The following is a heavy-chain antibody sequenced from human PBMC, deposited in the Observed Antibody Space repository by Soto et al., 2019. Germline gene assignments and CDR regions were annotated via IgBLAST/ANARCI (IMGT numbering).Heavy chain of an antibody. Sequence: EVQLLESGGGLVQPGGSLRLSCAASGYTFSNYAVTWVRQAPGKGLEWVSTISGSGGSTYYAESVKGRFTISRDNSKNPLYMQMNSLRAEYTAVYYCAKDQGSSWYEIDYWGQGTLVTVSS. CDR3: AKDQGSSWYEIDY. CDR1: GYTFSNYA. V-gene: IGHV3-23*01. J-gene: IGHJ4*02. D-gene: IGHD6-13*01. CDR2: ISGSGGST.